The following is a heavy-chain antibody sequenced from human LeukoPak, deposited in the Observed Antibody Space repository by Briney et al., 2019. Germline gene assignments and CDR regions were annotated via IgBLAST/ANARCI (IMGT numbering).Heavy chain of an antibody. CDR1: GYTFTSYD. D-gene: IGHD3-9*01. V-gene: IGHV1-8*01. CDR2: MNPNSGNT. J-gene: IGHJ6*03. CDR3: ARGLFSYDILTGYYYYYYMDV. Sequence: GASGKVSCKASGYTFTSYDINWVRQATGQGLEWMGWMNPNSGNTGYAQKFQGRVTMTRNTSISTAYMELSSLRSEDTAVYYCARGLFSYDILTGYYYYYYMDVWGKGTTVTVSS.